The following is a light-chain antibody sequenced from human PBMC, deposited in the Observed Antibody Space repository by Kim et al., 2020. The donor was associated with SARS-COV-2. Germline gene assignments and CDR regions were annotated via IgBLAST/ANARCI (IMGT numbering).Light chain of an antibody. V-gene: IGKV1-5*01. J-gene: IGKJ5*01. CDR1: QSISFW. Sequence: DIQMTQSPSTLSASVGDRVTITCRASQSISFWLAWYQQKPGKAPNLLIYDASSLESGVPSSFSGSGSGTEFTLTISSLQPDDFATYYCQQYSSYPVTFGQGTRLEIK. CDR2: DAS. CDR3: QQYSSYPVT.